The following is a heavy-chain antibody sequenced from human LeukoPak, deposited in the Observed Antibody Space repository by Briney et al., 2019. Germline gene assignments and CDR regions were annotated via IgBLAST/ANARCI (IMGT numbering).Heavy chain of an antibody. J-gene: IGHJ1*01. D-gene: IGHD2-2*01. Sequence: ASVKVSFKASGYTFTGYFMHWVRQAPGQGLEWMGWINPNSGGTNYAQKFQGRVTMTRDTSISTAYMELSRLRSDDTAVYYCASSIVYCSSTSCYFNWGQGTGVTVSS. CDR2: INPNSGGT. V-gene: IGHV1-2*02. CDR3: ASSIVYCSSTSCYFN. CDR1: GYTFTGYF.